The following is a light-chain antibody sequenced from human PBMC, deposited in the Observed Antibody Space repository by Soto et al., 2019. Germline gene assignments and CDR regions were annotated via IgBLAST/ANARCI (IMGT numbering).Light chain of an antibody. V-gene: IGLV2-14*02. J-gene: IGLJ1*01. CDR2: EVS. CDR1: RSDVGSQNL. CDR3: SSYTTSTTYV. Sequence: QSALTQPASVSGSPGQSITISCTGTRSDVGSQNLVSWYQQHPGKAPKLMIFEVSDRPSGVSNRFSGSKSGNTASLTISGLQAEDEADYYCSSYTTSTTYVFGTGTKVTVL.